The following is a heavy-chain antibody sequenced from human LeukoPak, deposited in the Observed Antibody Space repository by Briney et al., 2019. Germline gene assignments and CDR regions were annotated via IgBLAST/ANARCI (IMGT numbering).Heavy chain of an antibody. CDR1: GDSISSGSYS. Sequence: KPSETLSLTCAVSGDSISSGSYSWSWIRQPPGKGLEWIGYIYYSGSTNYNPSLKSRVTISVDTSKNQFSLKLSSVTAADTAVYYCARRGGGWYDYYYYYYMDVWGKGTTVTISS. V-gene: IGHV4-61*01. CDR2: IYYSGST. D-gene: IGHD6-19*01. CDR3: ARRGGGWYDYYYYYYMDV. J-gene: IGHJ6*03.